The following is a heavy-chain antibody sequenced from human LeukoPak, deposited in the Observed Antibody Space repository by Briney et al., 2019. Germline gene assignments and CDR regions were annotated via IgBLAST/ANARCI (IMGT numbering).Heavy chain of an antibody. CDR3: ARDAYSVDYYMDV. J-gene: IGHJ6*03. V-gene: IGHV4-4*07. CDR2: IYTSGST. Sequence: PSETLSLTCTVSGGSISSYYWSWIRQPAGKGLEWIGRIYTSGSTNYNPSLKSRVTMSVDTSKNQFSLKLTSVTAADTAVYYCARDAYSVDYYMDVWGKGTTVTVSS. D-gene: IGHD2-21*01. CDR1: GGSISSYY.